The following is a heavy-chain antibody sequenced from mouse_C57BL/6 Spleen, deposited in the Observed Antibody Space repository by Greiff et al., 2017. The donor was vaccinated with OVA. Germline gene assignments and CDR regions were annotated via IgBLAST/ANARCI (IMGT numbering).Heavy chain of an antibody. D-gene: IGHD2-3*01. J-gene: IGHJ2*01. CDR3: TREGDDGYYNGY. CDR1: GYTFTDYE. Sequence: VQLQQSGAELVRPGASVTLSCKASGYTFTDYEMHWVKQTPVHGLEWIGAIDPETGGTAYNQKFKGKAILTADKSSSTAYMELRSLTSEDSAVYYCTREGDDGYYNGYWGQGTTLTVSS. V-gene: IGHV1-15*01. CDR2: IDPETGGT.